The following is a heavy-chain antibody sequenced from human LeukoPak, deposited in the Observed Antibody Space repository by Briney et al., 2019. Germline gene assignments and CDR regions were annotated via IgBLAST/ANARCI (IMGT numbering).Heavy chain of an antibody. J-gene: IGHJ4*02. CDR1: GGSISSSNW. D-gene: IGHD1-26*01. CDR2: IYHSGST. Sequence: SGTLSLTCAVSGGSISSSNWWSWVRQPPGKGLEWIGEIYHSGSTNYNPSLKSRVTISVGKSKNQFSLKLSSVTAADTAVYYCCTIVGATTGDYWGQGTLVTVSS. CDR3: CTIVGATTGDY. V-gene: IGHV4-4*02.